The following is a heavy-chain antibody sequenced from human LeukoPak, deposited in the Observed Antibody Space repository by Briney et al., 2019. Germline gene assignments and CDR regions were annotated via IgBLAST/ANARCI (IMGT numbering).Heavy chain of an antibody. D-gene: IGHD4-17*01. CDR2: IYYSGST. J-gene: IGHJ3*02. CDR1: GGSISSYY. V-gene: IGHV4-59*01. Sequence: SETLSLTCTVSGGSISSYYWSWIRQPPGKGLEWIGYIYYSGSTNYNPSLKSRVTISVDTSKNQFSLKLSSVTAADTAVYYCARVRGGTVTPGVFDIWGQGTVVTVSS. CDR3: ARVRGGTVTPGVFDI.